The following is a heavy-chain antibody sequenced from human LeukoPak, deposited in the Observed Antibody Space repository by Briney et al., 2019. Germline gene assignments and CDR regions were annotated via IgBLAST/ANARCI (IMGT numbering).Heavy chain of an antibody. CDR2: ISGSGGST. CDR3: AKGGRYYYDSSGYRDYFDY. CDR1: GLTFSSYA. J-gene: IGHJ4*02. D-gene: IGHD3-22*01. V-gene: IGHV3-23*01. Sequence: GGSLRLSCAASGLTFSSYAMSWVPQAPGKGLEWVTAISGSGGSTFYADSVKGRFTISRDNSKNTLYLQKNSLRAEDTAVYYCAKGGRYYYDSSGYRDYFDYWGQGALVTVSS.